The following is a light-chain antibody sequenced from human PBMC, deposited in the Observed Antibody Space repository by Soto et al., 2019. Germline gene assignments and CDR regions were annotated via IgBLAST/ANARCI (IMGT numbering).Light chain of an antibody. J-gene: IGKJ2*01. Sequence: IQMTQSPPSLSASVGDRVTITCRASETIYRYLNWYQQKPGKAPSLLISDASTLQGGVPSRFSGSGSGTDFTLSISSLQAENFATYYCQQSYKTQNTFVQGTKVEI. CDR3: QQSYKTQNT. CDR2: DAS. V-gene: IGKV1-39*01. CDR1: ETIYRY.